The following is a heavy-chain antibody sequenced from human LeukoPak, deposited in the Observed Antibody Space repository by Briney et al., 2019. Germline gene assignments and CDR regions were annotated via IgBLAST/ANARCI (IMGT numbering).Heavy chain of an antibody. J-gene: IGHJ4*02. D-gene: IGHD6-19*01. Sequence: GGSLRLSCAASGFTFSKYWMLWVRQAPGKGLESVSRINTDGTVTTYANSVKGRFTVSRDNADNTMFLQMNSVRDEDTAVYYCATKQWLAPPPDSWGQGTPVTVSS. CDR2: INTDGTVT. CDR1: GFTFSKYW. CDR3: ATKQWLAPPPDS. V-gene: IGHV3-74*01.